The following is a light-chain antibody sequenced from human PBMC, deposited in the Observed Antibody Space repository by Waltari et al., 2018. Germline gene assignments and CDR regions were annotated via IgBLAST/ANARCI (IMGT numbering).Light chain of an antibody. CDR3: MQALEFPWT. V-gene: IGKV2-40*01. J-gene: IGKJ1*01. CDR2: EVA. Sequence: DIVMTQTPLSLPVTLGEPASISCRSSQSLLDSEDGNTYLEWYLQKPGQSPQLLIYEVANRASGVPDRFWGSGSDTDFTLKISRVEAEDVGVYYCMQALEFPWTFGQGTKVEIK. CDR1: QSLLDSEDGNTY.